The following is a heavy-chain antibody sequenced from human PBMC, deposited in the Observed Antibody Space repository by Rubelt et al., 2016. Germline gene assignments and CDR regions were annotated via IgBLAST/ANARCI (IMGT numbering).Heavy chain of an antibody. CDR2: ISAYNGNT. J-gene: IGHJ4*02. Sequence: QVQLVQSGAEVKKPGASVKVSCKASRYSFTGYYLHWVRQAPGQGLEWMGWISAYNGNTNYAQKLQGRVTMTTDTSTSTAYMELRSLRSDDTAVYYYARDEGVGALDYWGQGTLVTVSS. CDR1: RYSFTGYY. V-gene: IGHV1-18*04. D-gene: IGHD1-26*01. CDR3: ARDEGVGALDY.